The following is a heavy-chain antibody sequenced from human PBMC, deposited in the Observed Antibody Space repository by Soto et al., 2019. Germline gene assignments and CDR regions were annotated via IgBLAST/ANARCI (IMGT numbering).Heavy chain of an antibody. CDR1: GGSISSYY. CDR3: ARTYSSSSVGGLVNNWFDP. V-gene: IGHV4-59*01. Sequence: SETLSLTCTVSGGSISSYYWSWIRQPPGKGLEWIGYIYYSGSTNYNPSLKSRVTISVDTSKNQFSLKLSSVTAADTAVYYCARTYSSSSVGGLVNNWFDPWGQGTLVTVSS. CDR2: IYYSGST. J-gene: IGHJ5*02. D-gene: IGHD6-6*01.